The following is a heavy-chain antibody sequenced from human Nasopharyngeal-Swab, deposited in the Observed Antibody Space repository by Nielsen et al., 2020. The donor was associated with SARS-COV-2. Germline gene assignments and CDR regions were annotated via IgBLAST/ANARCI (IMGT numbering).Heavy chain of an antibody. Sequence: GESLKISCEASGYSFIQYWVGWVRQMPGKGLEWMGIVYPGDSDTRCSPSFQGQVTISADNGFNTVYLQWSSLKSSDTAMYYCVRRGCVTSSCPSSFDFWGQGTLVTVSS. CDR2: VYPGDSDT. CDR1: GYSFIQYW. D-gene: IGHD2-15*01. J-gene: IGHJ4*02. V-gene: IGHV5-51*01. CDR3: VRRGCVTSSCPSSFDF.